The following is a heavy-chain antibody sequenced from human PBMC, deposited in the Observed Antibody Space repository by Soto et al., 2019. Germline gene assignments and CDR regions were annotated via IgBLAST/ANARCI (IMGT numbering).Heavy chain of an antibody. CDR2: IKGDGSET. D-gene: IGHD6-6*01. CDR1: GFTFNRFW. Sequence: EVQLVESGGGLFQPGGSLRLSCAASGFTFNRFWMNWVRQAQGKGLEWVASIKGDGSETQYADAVKGRFTVSRDNAKNLVYLQMDSLRADDTALYYCARERDPRLSDHWGLGTQVNVSS. CDR3: ARERDPRLSDH. V-gene: IGHV3-7*03. J-gene: IGHJ4*02.